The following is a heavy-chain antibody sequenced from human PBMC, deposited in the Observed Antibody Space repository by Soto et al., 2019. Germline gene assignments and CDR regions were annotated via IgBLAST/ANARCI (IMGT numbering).Heavy chain of an antibody. CDR1: GFTFSTSW. CDR2: INSDGTTI. V-gene: IGHV3-74*01. Sequence: EVQLVESGGDLIQPGGSLRISCAASGFTFSTSWMHWVRQTPGEGLAWVSRINSDGTTINYADSVKGRFTISRDNAKNTLYRQMNSLRADDTAVYYCTRAGSYRWDYWGQGTLVTVSS. D-gene: IGHD1-26*01. J-gene: IGHJ4*02. CDR3: TRAGSYRWDY.